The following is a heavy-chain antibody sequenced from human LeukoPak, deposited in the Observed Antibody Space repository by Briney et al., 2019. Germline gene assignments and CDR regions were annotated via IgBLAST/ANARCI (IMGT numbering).Heavy chain of an antibody. D-gene: IGHD6-19*01. J-gene: IGHJ4*02. CDR1: GFTFSSYG. Sequence: GGSLRLSCAASGFTFSSYGMHWVRQAPGKGLEWVSSISSSSSYIYYADSVKGRFTISRDNSKKTLYLEMNSLRAEDTAVYYCAKVGSGWYGVDYWGQGTLVTVSS. CDR3: AKVGSGWYGVDY. CDR2: ISSSSSYI. V-gene: IGHV3-21*01.